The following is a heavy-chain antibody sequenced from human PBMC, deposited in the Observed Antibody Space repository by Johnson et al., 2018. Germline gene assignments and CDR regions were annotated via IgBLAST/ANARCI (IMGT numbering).Heavy chain of an antibody. J-gene: IGHJ6*03. Sequence: QVQLQESGGGVVQPGRSLRLSCAASGFTFSGYGMHWVRQAPGKGLEWVSLISYDGSYKYYADSVKGRFTISRDNSENTLYLQIDSLGPGDTALYYCAKAGGYGDNSFEGYYDYMDGWGKGTTVTVSS. V-gene: IGHV3-30*18. CDR3: AKAGGYGDNSFEGYYDYMDG. CDR2: ISYDGSYK. CDR1: GFTFSGYG. D-gene: IGHD4-23*01.